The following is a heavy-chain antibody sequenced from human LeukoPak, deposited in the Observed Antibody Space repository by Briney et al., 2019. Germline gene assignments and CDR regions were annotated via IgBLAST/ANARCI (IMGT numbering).Heavy chain of an antibody. Sequence: SETLSLTCTVSGGSISSSSYYWGWIRQPPGKGLEGIGSIYYSGSTYYNPSLKSRVTISVDTSKNQFSLKLSSVTAADTAVYYCAEGSIAARRRWFDPWGQGTLVTVSS. CDR3: AEGSIAARRRWFDP. CDR2: IYYSGST. J-gene: IGHJ5*02. CDR1: GGSISSSSYY. D-gene: IGHD6-6*01. V-gene: IGHV4-39*01.